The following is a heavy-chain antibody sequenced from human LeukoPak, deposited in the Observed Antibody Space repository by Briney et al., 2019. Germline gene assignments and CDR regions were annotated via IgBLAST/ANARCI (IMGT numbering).Heavy chain of an antibody. Sequence: KSGGSLRLSCAASGFTFSNAWMSWVRQAPGKGLEWVGRIKSKTDGGTTDYAAPVKGRFTISRDDSKNTLYLQMNSLRAEDTAVYYCAKDGRIIVYYFDYWGQGTLVTVSS. CDR3: AKDGRIIVYYFDY. V-gene: IGHV3-15*01. CDR2: IKSKTDGGTT. D-gene: IGHD2/OR15-2a*01. J-gene: IGHJ4*02. CDR1: GFTFSNAW.